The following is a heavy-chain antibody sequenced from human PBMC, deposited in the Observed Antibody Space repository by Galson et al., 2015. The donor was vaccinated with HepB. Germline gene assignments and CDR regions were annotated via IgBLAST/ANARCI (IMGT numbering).Heavy chain of an antibody. CDR1: GYTFTTYD. V-gene: IGHV1-18*01. D-gene: IGHD6-19*01. CDR2: ISSFNGYT. CDR3: ARRKWVRYTSGWYRGDDYYLDF. J-gene: IGHJ4*02. Sequence: SVKVSCKASGYTFTTYDINWVRQAPGQGLEWPGWISSFNGYTTYAQKFQARVTMTTDTSTSTAYMELRSLRSDDTAVYYCARRKWVRYTSGWYRGDDYYLDFWGQGTLITVSS.